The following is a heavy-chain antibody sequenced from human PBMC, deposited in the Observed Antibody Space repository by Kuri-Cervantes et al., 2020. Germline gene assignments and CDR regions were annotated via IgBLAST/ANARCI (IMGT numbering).Heavy chain of an antibody. CDR2: IYYSGST. D-gene: IGHD4-17*01. CDR1: GGSISGYY. V-gene: IGHV4-59*01. J-gene: IGHJ3*02. Sequence: GSLRLSCTVSGGSISGYYWSWIWQPPGKGLEWIGYIYYSGSTNYNPSLKSRVTISVDTSKNQFSLKLSSVTAADTAVYYCARSNGDHHDAFDIWGQGTMVTVSS. CDR3: ARSNGDHHDAFDI.